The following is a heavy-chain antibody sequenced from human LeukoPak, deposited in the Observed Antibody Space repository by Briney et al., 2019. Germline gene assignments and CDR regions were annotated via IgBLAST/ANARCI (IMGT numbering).Heavy chain of an antibody. CDR3: ARDFAAHSSSWSFDY. CDR2: ISYDGSNK. V-gene: IGHV3-30-3*01. CDR1: GFTFSSYA. Sequence: GGSLRLSCAASGFTFSSYAMHWVRQAPGKGLEWVAVISYDGSNKYYADSVKGRFTISRDNSKNTPYLQMNSLRAEDTAVYYCARDFAAHSSSWSFDYWGQGTLVTVSS. D-gene: IGHD6-13*01. J-gene: IGHJ4*02.